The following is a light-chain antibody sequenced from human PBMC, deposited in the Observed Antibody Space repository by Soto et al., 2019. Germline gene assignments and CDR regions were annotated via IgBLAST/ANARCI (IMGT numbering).Light chain of an antibody. CDR3: QQYGNSPHT. CDR2: TAS. Sequence: EIVLTQSPGTLSLSPGERAALSVRCSQSVSNTYLAWYQQRPGQAPRLLIYTASNRAAGIPDRFSGSASGTDFTLTINRLEPEDFAVYYCQQYGNSPHTFGGGTKVDI. J-gene: IGKJ4*01. V-gene: IGKV3-20*01. CDR1: QSVSNTY.